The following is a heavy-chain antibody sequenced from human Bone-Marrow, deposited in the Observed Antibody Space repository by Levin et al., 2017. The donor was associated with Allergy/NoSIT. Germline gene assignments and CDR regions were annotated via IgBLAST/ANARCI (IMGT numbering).Heavy chain of an antibody. CDR2: ISYDGSNK. V-gene: IGHV3-30*03. Sequence: PGGSLRLSCAASGFTFSSYGMHWVRQAPGKGLEWVAVISYDGSNKYYADSVKGRFTISRDNSKNTLYLQMNSLRAEDTAVYYCAWGGAVAGAFDYWGQGTLVTVSS. D-gene: IGHD6-19*01. CDR3: AWGGAVAGAFDY. J-gene: IGHJ4*02. CDR1: GFTFSSYG.